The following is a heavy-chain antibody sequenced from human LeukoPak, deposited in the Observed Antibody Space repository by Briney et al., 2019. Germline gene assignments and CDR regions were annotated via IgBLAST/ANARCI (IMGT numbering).Heavy chain of an antibody. CDR3: ARVGAAPGHFDY. V-gene: IGHV1-18*01. D-gene: IGHD6-13*01. Sequence: AAVKVSCKASGYSFAGYGISWVRQAPGQGLEWIGWISTCSGNSNYAYNLQGRITVTTATSTSPAYMELRSLRSDDTAVYYCARVGAAPGHFDYWGQGTQLTVS. J-gene: IGHJ4*02. CDR2: ISTCSGNS. CDR1: GYSFAGYG.